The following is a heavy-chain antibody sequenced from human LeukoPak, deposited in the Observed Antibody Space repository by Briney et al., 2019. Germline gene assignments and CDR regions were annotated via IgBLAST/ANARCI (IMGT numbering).Heavy chain of an antibody. CDR1: GFTFSSYA. Sequence: PGGSLRLSCAASGFTFSSYAMSWVRQAPGKGLEWVSAISGSGGSTYYADSVKGWFTISRDNSKNTLYLQMNSLRAEDTAVYYCAKDRRDGSYLFDYWGQGTLVTVSS. D-gene: IGHD1-26*01. V-gene: IGHV3-23*01. J-gene: IGHJ4*02. CDR3: AKDRRDGSYLFDY. CDR2: ISGSGGST.